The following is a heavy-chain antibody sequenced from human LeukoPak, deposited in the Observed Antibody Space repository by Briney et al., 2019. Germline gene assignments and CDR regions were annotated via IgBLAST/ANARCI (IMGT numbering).Heavy chain of an antibody. CDR3: ARQPKYYYGSGRDWFDP. D-gene: IGHD3-10*01. J-gene: IGHJ5*02. CDR2: MNPNSGNT. CDR1: GYTFTSYD. Sequence: GASVKVSCKASGYTFTSYDINWVRQATGQGLEWMGWMNPNSGNTGYAQKFQGRVTITRNTSISTAYMELSSLRSEDTAVYYCARQPKYYYGSGRDWFDPWGQGTLVTVSS. V-gene: IGHV1-8*03.